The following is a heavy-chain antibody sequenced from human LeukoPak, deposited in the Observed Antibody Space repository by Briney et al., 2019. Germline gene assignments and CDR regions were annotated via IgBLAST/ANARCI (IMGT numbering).Heavy chain of an antibody. CDR2: INWNGGST. J-gene: IGHJ4*02. CDR3: ARGHHSSSYDYFDY. D-gene: IGHD6-13*01. Sequence: GGSLRLSCAASGFTFDDYGMSWVRQGPGKGLEWVSGINWNGGSTGYADSVKGRFTISRDNAKNSLYLQMNSLRAEDTALYYRARGHHSSSYDYFDYWGQGTLVTVSS. CDR1: GFTFDDYG. V-gene: IGHV3-20*04.